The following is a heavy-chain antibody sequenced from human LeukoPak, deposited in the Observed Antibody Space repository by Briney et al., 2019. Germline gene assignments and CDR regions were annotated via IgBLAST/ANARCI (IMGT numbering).Heavy chain of an antibody. CDR2: FYPGGTT. Sequence: GGSLRLSCAASGFTFSSNYMLWVRQPPGMGLEWVSVFYPGGTTYYADSVKGRFSISRDNSKNIVSLQMNSLRAEDTAVYYCARDALVPDGFDLWGQGTMVTVSS. D-gene: IGHD6-13*01. J-gene: IGHJ3*01. V-gene: IGHV3-66*01. CDR1: GFTFSSNY. CDR3: ARDALVPDGFDL.